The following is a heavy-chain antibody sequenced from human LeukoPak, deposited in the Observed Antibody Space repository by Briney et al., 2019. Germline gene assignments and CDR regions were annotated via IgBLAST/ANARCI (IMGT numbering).Heavy chain of an antibody. V-gene: IGHV3-21*01. CDR1: GFTFSSYS. D-gene: IGHD3-22*01. J-gene: IGHJ4*02. Sequence: PGGSLRLSCAASGFTFSSYSMNWVRQAPGKGLEWVSSISSSSSYIYYADSVKGRFTISRDNAKNSLYLQMNSLRAEDTAVYYCARDPAIDSSGYYNGYWGQGTLVTVSS. CDR3: ARDPAIDSSGYYNGY. CDR2: ISSSSSYI.